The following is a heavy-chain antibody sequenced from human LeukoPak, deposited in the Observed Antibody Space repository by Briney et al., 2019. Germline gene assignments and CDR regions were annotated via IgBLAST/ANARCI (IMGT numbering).Heavy chain of an antibody. J-gene: IGHJ4*02. CDR3: ARDAVVYYYDSSGYYPSEY. Sequence: GGSLRLSCAASGFTFSSYAMHWVRQAPGKGLEWVAVISYDGRNKYYADSVKGRFTISRDNSKNTLYLQMNSLRAEDTAVYYCARDAVVYYYDSSGYYPSEYWGQGTLVTVSS. D-gene: IGHD3-22*01. CDR1: GFTFSSYA. V-gene: IGHV3-30*04. CDR2: ISYDGRNK.